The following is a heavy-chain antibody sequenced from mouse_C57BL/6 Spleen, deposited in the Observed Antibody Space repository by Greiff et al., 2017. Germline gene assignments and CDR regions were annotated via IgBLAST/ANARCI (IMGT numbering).Heavy chain of an antibody. V-gene: IGHV1-82*01. J-gene: IGHJ3*01. CDR2: IYPGDGDT. CDR3: ARSDYYGSSRFAY. Sequence: FQLQQSGPELVKPGASGKISCKASGYAFGSSWMNWVKQRPGKGLEWIGRIYPGDGDTNYNGKFKGKATLTADKSSSTAYMQLSSLTSEDSAVYFCARSDYYGSSRFAYWGQGTLVTVSA. D-gene: IGHD1-1*01. CDR1: GYAFGSSW.